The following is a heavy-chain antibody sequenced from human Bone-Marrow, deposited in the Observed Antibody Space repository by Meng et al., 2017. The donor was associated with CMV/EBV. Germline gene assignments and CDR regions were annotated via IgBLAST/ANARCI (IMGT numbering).Heavy chain of an antibody. D-gene: IGHD2-21*01. CDR3: SRLSMSGMDV. CDR1: GGSISSSSYY. CDR2: IYYSGST. V-gene: IGHV4-39*07. Sequence: GSLRLSCTVSGGSISSSSYYWGWIRQPPGKGLEWIGSIYYSGSTYYNPSLKSRVTISVDTSKNQFSLKLSSVTAADTAVYYCSRLSMSGMDVWGQGTTVTFSS. J-gene: IGHJ6*02.